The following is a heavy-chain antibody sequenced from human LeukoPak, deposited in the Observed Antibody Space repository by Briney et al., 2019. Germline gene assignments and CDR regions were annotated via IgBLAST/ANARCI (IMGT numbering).Heavy chain of an antibody. J-gene: IGHJ4*02. CDR3: ARGGSDTAMAHDY. D-gene: IGHD5-18*01. Sequence: PGGSLRLSCAASGFTFSDHHMDWVRQAPGEGLEWVARIRNKANRYTTEYAASVKGRFTISRDDSENSLYLQVNSLRVEDTAVYFCARGGSDTAMAHDYWGQGTLVTVSS. V-gene: IGHV3-72*01. CDR2: IRNKANRYTT. CDR1: GFTFSDHH.